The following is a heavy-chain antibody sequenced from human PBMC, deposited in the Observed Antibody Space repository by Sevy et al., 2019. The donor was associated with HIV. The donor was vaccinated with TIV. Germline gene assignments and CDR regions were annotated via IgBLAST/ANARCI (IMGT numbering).Heavy chain of an antibody. CDR2: IYSGGST. CDR3: ASRHYYDSRDAFDI. J-gene: IGHJ3*02. CDR1: GFTVSSNY. V-gene: IGHV3-66*01. D-gene: IGHD3-22*01. Sequence: GGSLRLSCAASGFTVSSNYMSWVRQAPGKGLEWVSVIYSGGSTYYADSVKGRLTISRDNSKNTLYLQMNSLRAEDTAVYYCASRHYYDSRDAFDIWGQGTMVTVSS.